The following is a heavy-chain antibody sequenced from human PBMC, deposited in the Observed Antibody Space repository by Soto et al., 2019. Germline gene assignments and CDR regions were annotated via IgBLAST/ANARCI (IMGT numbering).Heavy chain of an antibody. J-gene: IGHJ5*02. Sequence: SETLSLTCTVSGGSIGSDSYYWGWIRQPPGKGREWIGSIYYTGSTYYNPSLKSRVTISVDTSKNQFSRKLSSVTAADTTVYYCARHAVIVRGVRNWFDPWCQGTLVTVSS. CDR1: GGSIGSDSYY. CDR2: IYYTGST. CDR3: ARHAVIVRGVRNWFDP. D-gene: IGHD3-10*01. V-gene: IGHV4-39*01.